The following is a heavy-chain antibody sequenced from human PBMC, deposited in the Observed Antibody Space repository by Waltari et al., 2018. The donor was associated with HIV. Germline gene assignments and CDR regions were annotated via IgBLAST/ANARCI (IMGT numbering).Heavy chain of an antibody. Sequence: EVQLVESGGGLVQPGGSLRLDCAASGFTFSSHWMHWVRQARGKGLLWVSRINSDESRTNYADSVKGRFTISRDNAKNTVYLQMNSLRAEDTALYYCASLYNYVWGSPPPFDYWGQGTLVTVSS. V-gene: IGHV3-74*01. CDR3: ASLYNYVWGSPPPFDY. CDR1: GFTFSSHW. J-gene: IGHJ4*02. CDR2: INSDESRT. D-gene: IGHD3-16*01.